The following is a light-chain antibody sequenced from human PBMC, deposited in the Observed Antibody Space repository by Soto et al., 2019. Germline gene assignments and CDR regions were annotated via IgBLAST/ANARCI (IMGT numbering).Light chain of an antibody. J-gene: IGLJ2*01. V-gene: IGLV3-21*04. CDR2: YDN. CDR3: HVWDSDSDHVV. CDR1: NIGSKS. Sequence: SYELTQAPSVSVAPEKTAKITCGGDNIGSKSVHWYQQKPGQAPTLVIYYDNNRPSGIPERFSGSNSGNAATLTISSVEAGDEADYYCHVWDSDSDHVVFGGGTKVTVL.